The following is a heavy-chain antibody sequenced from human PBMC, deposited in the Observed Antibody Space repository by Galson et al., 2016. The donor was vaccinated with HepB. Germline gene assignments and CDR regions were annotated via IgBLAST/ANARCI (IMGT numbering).Heavy chain of an antibody. Sequence: SETLSLTCTVSGGSFSSSTYCWGWIRQPPGKGLEWIGSIYYSGSTYYNPSLKTRVSISVDTSKDQFSLHLSSVTAADTAVYYCARRFWTGYYRDYYEGMDVWGQGTTVTVSS. CDR1: GGSFSSSTYC. CDR3: ARRFWTGYYRDYYEGMDV. V-gene: IGHV4-39*01. J-gene: IGHJ6*02. D-gene: IGHD3/OR15-3a*01. CDR2: IYYSGST.